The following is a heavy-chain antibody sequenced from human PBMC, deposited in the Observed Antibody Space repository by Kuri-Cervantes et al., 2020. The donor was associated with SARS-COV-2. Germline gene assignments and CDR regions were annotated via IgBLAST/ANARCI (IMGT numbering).Heavy chain of an antibody. CDR1: GGSFSGYY. Sequence: SETLSLTCAVYGGSFSGYYWSWIRQPPGKGLEWIGEITQSGNTNYNPSLKSRVTISVDTSKNQFSLRLSSTTAADTAVYYCARATMVYAESWFDSWGQGTPVTVSS. CDR3: ARATMVYAESWFDS. V-gene: IGHV4-34*01. D-gene: IGHD2-8*01. J-gene: IGHJ5*01. CDR2: ITQSGNT.